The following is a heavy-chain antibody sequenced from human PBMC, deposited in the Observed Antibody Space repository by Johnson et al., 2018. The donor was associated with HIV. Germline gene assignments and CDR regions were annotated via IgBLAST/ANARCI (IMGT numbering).Heavy chain of an antibody. D-gene: IGHD6-19*01. V-gene: IGHV3-15*01. Sequence: VQLVESGGGLVKPGGSLRLSCAASGFTFSNAWMSWVRQAPGKGLEWVGRIKSKTDAGTTDYAAPVKGRFTISRDDSKNTLYLQMNSLRAEDTAVYYCARAGAVGFDAFDIWGQGTMVTVSS. CDR2: IKSKTDAGTT. J-gene: IGHJ3*02. CDR3: ARAGAVGFDAFDI. CDR1: GFTFSNAW.